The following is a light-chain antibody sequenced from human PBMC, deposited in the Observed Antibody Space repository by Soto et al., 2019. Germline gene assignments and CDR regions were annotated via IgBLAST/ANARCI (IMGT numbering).Light chain of an antibody. CDR1: SSDIGGYNY. J-gene: IGLJ3*02. Sequence: QSALTQPASVSGSPGQSITISCTGTSSDIGGYNYVSWYQQYPGKAPKLMIYDVSNRPSGVSNRFSGSKSGNTASLTISGLQADDEADYYCSSYTTSSTLGVFGGGTTLTVL. CDR2: DVS. V-gene: IGLV2-14*01. CDR3: SSYTTSSTLGV.